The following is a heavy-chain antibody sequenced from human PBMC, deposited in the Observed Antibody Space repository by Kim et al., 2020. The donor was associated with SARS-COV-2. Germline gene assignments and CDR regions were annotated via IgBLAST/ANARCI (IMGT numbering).Heavy chain of an antibody. V-gene: IGHV3-30*18. Sequence: GGSLRLSCAASGFTFSSYGMHWVRQAPGKRLEWVAVISYDGSNKYYADSVKGRFTISRDNSKNTLYLQMNSLRAEDTAVYYCAKGSGSYLDYWGQGTLVT. D-gene: IGHD1-26*01. CDR1: GFTFSSYG. CDR3: AKGSGSYLDY. CDR2: ISYDGSNK. J-gene: IGHJ4*02.